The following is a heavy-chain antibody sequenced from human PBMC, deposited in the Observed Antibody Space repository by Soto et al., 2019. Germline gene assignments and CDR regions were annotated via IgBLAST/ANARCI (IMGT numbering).Heavy chain of an antibody. CDR2: IKSKTDGGTP. Sequence: GGSLRLSCAASGFTFSNAWMNWVRQAPGKGLEWVGRIKSKTDGGTPDYAAPVKGRFTISSDDSKNTLYLQMNSLKTEDTAVYYCTTDLSTVGAFDIWGQGTMVTVSS. CDR3: TTDLSTVGAFDI. CDR1: GFTFSNAW. D-gene: IGHD4-17*01. J-gene: IGHJ3*02. V-gene: IGHV3-15*07.